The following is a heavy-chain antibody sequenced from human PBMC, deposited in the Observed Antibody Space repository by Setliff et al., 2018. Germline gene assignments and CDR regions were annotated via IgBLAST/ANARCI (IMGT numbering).Heavy chain of an antibody. J-gene: IGHJ4*02. V-gene: IGHV1-69*13. CDR1: GGTFSSYA. CDR3: AIPSSGNFYFDY. D-gene: IGHD1-26*01. Sequence: SVKVSCKASGGTFSSYAITWVRQAPGQGLEWMGGIIPIFGTAKYAQKFQGRVTITADQSTRTAYMELSSLRSEDTAVYYGAIPSSGNFYFDYWGQGTLVTVS. CDR2: IIPIFGTA.